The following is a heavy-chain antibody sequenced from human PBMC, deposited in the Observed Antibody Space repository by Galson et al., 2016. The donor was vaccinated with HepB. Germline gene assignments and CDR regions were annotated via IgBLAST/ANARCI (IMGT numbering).Heavy chain of an antibody. D-gene: IGHD2-21*01. J-gene: IGHJ4*02. V-gene: IGHV3-73*01. CDR1: GFIFTNSP. Sequence: SLRLSCAASGFIFTNSPMYWVRQAPGKGLEWVGRIRGKVNNFETTYAASVKGRFIISRDESENTAYLQMNSLNSDDTAVYYCARDLAVPSGPDSDRDYWGRGIHVIVSS. CDR3: ARDLAVPSGPDSDRDY. CDR2: IRGKVNNFET.